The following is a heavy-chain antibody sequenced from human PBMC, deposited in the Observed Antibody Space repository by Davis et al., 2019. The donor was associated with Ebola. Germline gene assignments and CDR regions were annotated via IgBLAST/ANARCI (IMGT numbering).Heavy chain of an antibody. CDR2: ISGSGGST. CDR1: GFTFSSYA. CDR3: ARGGYCSSTSCYNWFDP. D-gene: IGHD2-2*01. Sequence: GESLKISCAASGFTFSSYAMSWVRQAPGKGLEWVSTISGSGGSTYYADSVKGRFTISRDNSKNTLYLQMNSLRAEDTAVYYCARGGYCSSTSCYNWFDPWGQGILVTVSS. J-gene: IGHJ5*02. V-gene: IGHV3-23*01.